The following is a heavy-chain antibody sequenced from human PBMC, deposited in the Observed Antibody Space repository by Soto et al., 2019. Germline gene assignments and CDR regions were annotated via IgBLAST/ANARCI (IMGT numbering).Heavy chain of an antibody. CDR3: AKDHPLDYYDSSGYTTY. Sequence: PGGSLRLSCSASGFTFSSYAMHWVRQAPGKGLEYVSAISSNGGSTYYADSVKGRFTISRDNSKNTLYLQMNSLRAEDTAVYYCAKDHPLDYYDSSGYTTYWGQGTLVTVSS. CDR1: GFTFSSYA. V-gene: IGHV3-64*04. CDR2: ISSNGGST. J-gene: IGHJ4*02. D-gene: IGHD3-22*01.